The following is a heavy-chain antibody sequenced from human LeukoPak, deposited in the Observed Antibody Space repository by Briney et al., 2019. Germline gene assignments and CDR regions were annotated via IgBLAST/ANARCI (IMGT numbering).Heavy chain of an antibody. CDR1: GYTFTRYD. V-gene: IGHV1-8*01. Sequence: ASVRVSCKASGYTFTRYDINWVGQATGQGGEGMGWMNRKSGNTGYAQKFRGGVTMTRNTSLTTAYMELRSLRPADMAVYYCARYSYGDYTAFDIWGKGTMVTVSS. CDR2: MNRKSGNT. CDR3: ARYSYGDYTAFDI. D-gene: IGHD4-17*01. J-gene: IGHJ3*02.